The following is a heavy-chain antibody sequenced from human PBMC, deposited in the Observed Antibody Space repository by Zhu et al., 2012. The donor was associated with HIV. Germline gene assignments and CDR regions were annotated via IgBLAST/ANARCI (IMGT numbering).Heavy chain of an antibody. Sequence: QVQLQESGPGLVKPSETLSLTCAVSGYSISSGYYWGWIRQPPGKGLEWIGNIYHSGSTNYNPSLKSRVTISVDTSKNQFSLKLSSVTAADTAVYYCASGGRGYCSGGSCYPFDYWGQGTLVTVSS. CDR1: GYSISSGYY. J-gene: IGHJ4*02. D-gene: IGHD2-15*01. CDR3: ASGGRGYCSGGSCYPFDY. V-gene: IGHV4-38-2*01. CDR2: IYHSGST.